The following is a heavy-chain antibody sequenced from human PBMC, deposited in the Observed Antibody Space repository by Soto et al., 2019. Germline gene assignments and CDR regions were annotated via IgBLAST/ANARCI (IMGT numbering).Heavy chain of an antibody. J-gene: IGHJ4*02. CDR1: GFTFGSNV. V-gene: IGHV3-23*01. CDR2: ISGSGGNT. Sequence: EVQLLESGGGLVQPGGSLRLSCAASGFTFGSNVMSWVRQAPGKGLEWVSSISGSGGNTYYTDSVKGRFTISRDNSKNTLYLQMNRLRAEDTAFYYCAKVVGVTTGDYWGQGTLVTVSS. D-gene: IGHD1-26*01. CDR3: AKVVGVTTGDY.